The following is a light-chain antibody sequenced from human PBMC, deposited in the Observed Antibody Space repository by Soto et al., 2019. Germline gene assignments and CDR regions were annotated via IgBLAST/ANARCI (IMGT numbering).Light chain of an antibody. CDR2: DAS. Sequence: IVLTQSPATLSLSPGERATLSCRASESVGNYLAWYQEKPGQAPRLLIYDASNRATGIPPRFSGSGSGTDFTLTISSLAPEDFAVYYCQQRSSWPPPTFGGGTKVEI. CDR1: ESVGNY. J-gene: IGKJ4*01. V-gene: IGKV3-11*01. CDR3: QQRSSWPPPT.